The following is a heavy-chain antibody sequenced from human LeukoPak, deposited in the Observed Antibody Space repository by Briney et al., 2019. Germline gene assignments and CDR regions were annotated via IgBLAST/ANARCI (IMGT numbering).Heavy chain of an antibody. CDR2: ISSSSSYI. D-gene: IGHD3-3*01. CDR3: ARESITIFGVVFD. V-gene: IGHV3-21*01. Sequence: SGGSLRLSCAASGFTFISYSMNWVRQAPGKGLEWVSSISSSSSYIYYADSVKGRFTISRDNAKNSLCLQMNSLRAEDTAVYYCARESITIFGVVFDWGQGTLVTVSS. CDR1: GFTFISYS. J-gene: IGHJ4*02.